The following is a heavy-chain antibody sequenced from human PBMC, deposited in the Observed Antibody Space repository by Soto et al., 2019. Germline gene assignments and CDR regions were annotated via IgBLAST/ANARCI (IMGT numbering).Heavy chain of an antibody. CDR1: GHTFTNYY. J-gene: IGHJ4*02. CDR3: ARDFSGPMDD. V-gene: IGHV1-46*01. D-gene: IGHD3-10*01. CDR2: IYPSGGST. Sequence: GXSVKVSCKASGHTFTNYYMNWVRQAPGQGLEWMGIIYPSGGSTRNAQKFQGRVTMTRDTSTSTVYMELSSLRSEDTAVYYCARDFSGPMDDWGRGTLVTVSS.